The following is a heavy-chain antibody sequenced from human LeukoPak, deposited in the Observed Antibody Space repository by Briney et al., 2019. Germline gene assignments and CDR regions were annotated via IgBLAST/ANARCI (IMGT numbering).Heavy chain of an antibody. V-gene: IGHV3-23*01. CDR1: GFTFSGYA. J-gene: IGHJ4*02. CDR2: ISGSGGST. D-gene: IGHD3-3*01. CDR3: ARSSDFWNY. Sequence: GGSLRLSCAASGFTFSGYAMSWVRQAPGKGLEWVSTISGSGGSTYYADSVKGRFTISRDNSKNTLYLQMNSLRVEDTAVYYCARSSDFWNYWGQGTLVAASS.